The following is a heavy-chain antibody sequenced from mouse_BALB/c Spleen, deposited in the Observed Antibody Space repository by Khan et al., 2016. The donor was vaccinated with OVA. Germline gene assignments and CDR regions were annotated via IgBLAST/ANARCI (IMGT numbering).Heavy chain of an antibody. J-gene: IGHJ4*01. V-gene: IGHV9-3-1*01. Sequence: LVESGPELKKPGETVKISCKASGYTFTNYGMNWVKQAPGKGLKWMGWINTYTGEPTYADDFKGRFAFSLETSASTAYLQINNLKNEDTATYFCARPPYFSYVMVYWGQGTSVTVSS. D-gene: IGHD2-10*01. CDR2: INTYTGEP. CDR3: ARPPYFSYVMVY. CDR1: GYTFTNYG.